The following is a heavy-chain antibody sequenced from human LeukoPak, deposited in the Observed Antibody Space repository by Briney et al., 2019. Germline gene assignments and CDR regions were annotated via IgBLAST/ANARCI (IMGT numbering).Heavy chain of an antibody. D-gene: IGHD3-16*01. CDR2: IGTAGDT. V-gene: IGHV3-13*01. CDR3: AREGLGFDAFDI. CDR1: GFTFSSYD. Sequence: PGGSLRLSCAASGFTFSSYDMHWVRQAPGKGLEWVSAIGTAGDTYYPGSVKGRFTISRENAKNSLYLQMNSLRAGDTAVYYCAREGLGFDAFDIWGQGTMVTVSS. J-gene: IGHJ3*02.